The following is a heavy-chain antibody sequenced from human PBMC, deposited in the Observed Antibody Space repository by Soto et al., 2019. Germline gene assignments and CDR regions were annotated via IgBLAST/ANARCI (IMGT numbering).Heavy chain of an antibody. CDR3: ARPRAPSVYYDSSGAFDY. V-gene: IGHV3-30-3*01. D-gene: IGHD3-22*01. J-gene: IGHJ4*02. CDR2: VSYDGTDK. CDR1: GFTFSSYA. Sequence: GGSLRLSCAASGFTFSSYAMHWFRQAPGKGLGWVAIVSYDGTDKYYGDSVKGRFTISRDNSKNTLFLQMNSLRAEDTAVYYCARPRAPSVYYDSSGAFDYWGQGARVTVSS.